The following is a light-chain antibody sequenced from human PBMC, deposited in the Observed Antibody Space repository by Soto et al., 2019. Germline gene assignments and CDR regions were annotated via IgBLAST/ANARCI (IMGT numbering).Light chain of an antibody. CDR1: LSVYSS. Sequence: EIVLTQSPGTLSLSPGERAALSCRASLSVYSSLAWYQQRPGQAPRLLIYDASKRATGIPARFSGSGFGTDYTLTISSLEPEDFAVYYCQQRSKWRTFGQGTKVDNK. V-gene: IGKV3-11*01. CDR2: DAS. J-gene: IGKJ1*01. CDR3: QQRSKWRT.